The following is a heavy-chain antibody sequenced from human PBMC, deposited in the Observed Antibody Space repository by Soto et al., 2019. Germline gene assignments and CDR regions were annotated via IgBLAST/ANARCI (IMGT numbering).Heavy chain of an antibody. Sequence: GGSLRLSCAASGFTFSDYYMSWIRQAPGKGLEWVSYISSSSSYTNYADSVKGRFTISRDNAKNSLYLQMNSLRAEDTAVYYCARGALYDYVWGSYRPYPYYFDYWGQGTLVTVSS. D-gene: IGHD3-16*02. J-gene: IGHJ4*02. CDR3: ARGALYDYVWGSYRPYPYYFDY. V-gene: IGHV3-11*06. CDR2: ISSSSSYT. CDR1: GFTFSDYY.